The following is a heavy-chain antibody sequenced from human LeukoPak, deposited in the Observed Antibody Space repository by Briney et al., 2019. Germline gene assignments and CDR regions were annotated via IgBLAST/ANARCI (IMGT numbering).Heavy chain of an antibody. CDR3: AKGIVGATRKINFFDY. D-gene: IGHD1-26*01. CDR2: ISGSGGST. Sequence: SRGSLRLSCAASGFTFSSYNMNWVRQAPGKGLEWVSAISGSGGSTYYADSVKGRFTISRDNSKNTLYLQMNSLRAEDTAVYYCAKGIVGATRKINFFDYWGQGTLVTVSS. J-gene: IGHJ4*02. CDR1: GFTFSSYN. V-gene: IGHV3-23*01.